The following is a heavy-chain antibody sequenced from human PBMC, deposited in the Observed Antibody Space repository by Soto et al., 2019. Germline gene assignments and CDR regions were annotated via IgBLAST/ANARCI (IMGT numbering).Heavy chain of an antibody. Sequence: SETLSLTCTVSGGSISSYYWSWIRQPPGKGLEWIGYIYYSGSTNYNPSLKSRVTISVDTSKNQFSLKLSSVTAADTAVYYCARDMSQGLKRTYYYYMDVWGKGTTVTVSS. D-gene: IGHD3-10*02. CDR1: GGSISSYY. CDR2: IYYSGST. V-gene: IGHV4-59*01. J-gene: IGHJ6*03. CDR3: ARDMSQGLKRTYYYYMDV.